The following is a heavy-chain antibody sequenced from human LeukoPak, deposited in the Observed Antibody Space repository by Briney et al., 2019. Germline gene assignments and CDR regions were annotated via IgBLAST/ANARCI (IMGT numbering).Heavy chain of an antibody. J-gene: IGHJ3*02. Sequence: GESLRISCKGSGYSFTSYWIGWVRQTPGKGLEWMGIIYPGDSDTRYSPSFQGQVTISADKSISTAYLQWGSLKASDTAMYYCASSRSDAFDIWGQGTMVTVSS. V-gene: IGHV5-51*01. D-gene: IGHD2-2*01. CDR3: ASSRSDAFDI. CDR1: GYSFTSYW. CDR2: IYPGDSDT.